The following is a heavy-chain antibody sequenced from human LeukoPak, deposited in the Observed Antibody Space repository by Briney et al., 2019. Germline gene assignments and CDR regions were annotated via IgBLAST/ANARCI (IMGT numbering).Heavy chain of an antibody. CDR3: ARDMGSGWFDH. CDR1: GDSIGIFY. V-gene: IGHV4-4*07. CDR2: VLPSGTT. J-gene: IGHJ5*02. Sequence: SETLPLTCTVSGDSIGIFYWSWIRQPAGKGLEWIGRVLPSGTTKYNPSLKSRVTMSVDKAKNQFSLKLSSVTAADTAVYYCARDMGSGWFDHWGQGTLVTVSS. D-gene: IGHD6-19*01.